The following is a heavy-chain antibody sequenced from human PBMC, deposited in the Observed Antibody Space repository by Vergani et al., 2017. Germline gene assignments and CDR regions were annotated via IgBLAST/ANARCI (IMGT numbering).Heavy chain of an antibody. CDR1: GYTFTGYY. Sequence: QVQLVQSGAEVKKPGASVKVSCKASGYTFTGYYMHWVRQAPGQGLEWMGWINPNSGGTNYAQKFQGRVTMTRDTSISTAYMELSRLRSDDTAVYYCARAGFYDFWSGYFMYYYYYMDVWGKGTTVTVSS. J-gene: IGHJ6*03. V-gene: IGHV1-2*02. CDR3: ARAGFYDFWSGYFMYYYYYMDV. D-gene: IGHD3-3*01. CDR2: INPNSGGT.